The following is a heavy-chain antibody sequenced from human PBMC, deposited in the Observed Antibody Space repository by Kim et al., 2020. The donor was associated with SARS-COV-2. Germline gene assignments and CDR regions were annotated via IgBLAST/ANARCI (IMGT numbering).Heavy chain of an antibody. CDR3: ARYGEGVVITTRPFDAFDI. CDR1: GFTFSSYS. D-gene: IGHD3-3*01. V-gene: IGHV3-7*03. CDR2: ISHSGSEK. Sequence: GGSLRLSCAASGFTFSSYSMSWVRQAPGKGLEWVSNISHSGSEKYYVDSVKGRFTISRDNAKNTLYLQMNSLRAEDTAVYYCARYGEGVVITTRPFDAFDIWGQGTMVTVSS. J-gene: IGHJ3*02.